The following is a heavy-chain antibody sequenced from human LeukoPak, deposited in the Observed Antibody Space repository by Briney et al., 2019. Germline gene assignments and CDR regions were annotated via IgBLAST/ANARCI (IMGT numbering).Heavy chain of an antibody. CDR3: AKAPTYYYDSSGYFDY. V-gene: IGHV3-48*01. J-gene: IGHJ4*02. CDR2: ISSKGTTI. D-gene: IGHD3-22*01. CDR1: GFTSSSYS. Sequence: GGSLRLSCAASGFTSSSYSMNWVRQAPGKGLEWVSYISSKGTTIYYADSVKGRFTISRDNSKNTLYLQMNSLRAEDTAVYYCAKAPTYYYDSSGYFDYWGQGTLVTVSS.